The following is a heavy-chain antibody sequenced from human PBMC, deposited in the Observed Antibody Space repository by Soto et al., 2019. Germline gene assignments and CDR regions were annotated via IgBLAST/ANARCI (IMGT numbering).Heavy chain of an antibody. J-gene: IGHJ5*02. CDR3: ARGYYYDSSGYYFKYNWFDP. CDR2: INHSGST. V-gene: IGHV4-34*01. CDR1: GGSFSGYY. Sequence: SETLSLTCAVYGGSFSGYYWSWIRQPPGKGLEWIGEINHSGSTNYNPSLKGRVTISVDTSKNQFSLKLSSVTAADTAVYYCARGYYYDSSGYYFKYNWFDPWGQGTLVTVSS. D-gene: IGHD3-22*01.